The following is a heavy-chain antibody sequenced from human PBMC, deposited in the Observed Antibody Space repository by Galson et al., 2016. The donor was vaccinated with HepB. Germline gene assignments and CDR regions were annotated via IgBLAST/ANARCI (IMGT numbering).Heavy chain of an antibody. CDR3: ARESSGYDYDFDI. CDR2: ISSSSTYI. D-gene: IGHD5-12*01. J-gene: IGHJ3*02. CDR1: GFTFSRYT. V-gene: IGHV3-21*01. Sequence: SLRLSCAASGFTFSRYTMNWVRRAPGKGLEWVSSISSSSTYIYYTDSMKGRFTISRDNAKKSLYLQMSSLRAEGTAVYYCARESSGYDYDFDIWGQGTMVTVSS.